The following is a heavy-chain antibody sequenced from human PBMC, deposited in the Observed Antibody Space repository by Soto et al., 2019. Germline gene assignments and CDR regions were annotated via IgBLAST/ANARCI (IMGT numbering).Heavy chain of an antibody. CDR3: NGGFQGLDY. V-gene: IGHV3-23*01. J-gene: IGHJ4*02. CDR2: ISDSGGST. D-gene: IGHD4-17*01. Sequence: EVQLLESGGGLVQPGGSLRLSCAASGFSFSSYGMSWVRQAPGKGLEWVSTISDSGGSTYYADSVKGRFTISRDNSKNSLYLQRSCLRAEDPVVLYCNGGFQGLDYWGRGTLVTVSS. CDR1: GFSFSSYG.